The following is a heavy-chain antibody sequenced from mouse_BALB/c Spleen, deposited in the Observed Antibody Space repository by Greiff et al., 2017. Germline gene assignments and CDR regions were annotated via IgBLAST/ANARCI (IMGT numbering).Heavy chain of an antibody. Sequence: EVNVVESGGGLVQPGGSRKLSCAASGFTFSSFGMHWVRQAPEKGLEWVAYISSGSSTIYYADTVKGRFTISRDNPKNTLFLQMTSLRSEDTAMYYCARAGIDYWGQGTTLTVSS. CDR3: ARAGIDY. J-gene: IGHJ2*01. CDR2: ISSGSSTI. V-gene: IGHV5-17*02. D-gene: IGHD4-1*01. CDR1: GFTFSSFG.